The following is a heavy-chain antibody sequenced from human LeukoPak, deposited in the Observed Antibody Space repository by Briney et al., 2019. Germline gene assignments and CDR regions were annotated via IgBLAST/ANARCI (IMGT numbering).Heavy chain of an antibody. CDR3: ARGTVVIYAFDI. J-gene: IGHJ3*02. Sequence: SETLSLTCTVSGGSISSYYWSWIRQPPGKGLEWIGYIYYSGSTNYNPSLKSRVTISVDTSKDQFSLKLSSVTAADTAVYYCARGTVVIYAFDIWGQGTMVTVSS. V-gene: IGHV4-59*08. CDR1: GGSISSYY. D-gene: IGHD3-22*01. CDR2: IYYSGST.